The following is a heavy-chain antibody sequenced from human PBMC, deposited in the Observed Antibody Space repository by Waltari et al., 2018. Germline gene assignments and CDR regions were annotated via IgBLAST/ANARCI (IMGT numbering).Heavy chain of an antibody. D-gene: IGHD4-17*01. CDR2: IYYSGST. CDR3: ARAKGTVTIYYYYMDV. CDR1: GGSISSYY. V-gene: IGHV4-59*01. Sequence: QVQLQESGPGLVKPSETLSLTCTVSGGSISSYYWSWIRQPPGKGLECIGYIYYSGSTNYNPSLKSRVTISVDTSKNQFSLKLSSVTAADTAVYYCARAKGTVTIYYYYMDVWGKGTTVTVSS. J-gene: IGHJ6*03.